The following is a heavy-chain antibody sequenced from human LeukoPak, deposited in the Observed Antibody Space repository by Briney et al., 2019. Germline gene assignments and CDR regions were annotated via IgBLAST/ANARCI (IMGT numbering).Heavy chain of an antibody. CDR2: IYYSGST. Sequence: RASQTLSLTCTVSGGSISSGGYYWSWIRQHPGKGLEWIGYIYYSGSTYYNPSLRSRVTISVDMSKNQFSLKLNSVTAADTAVYYCAGFYGGNSGMLPRATFDIWGQGTMVTVSS. CDR3: AGFYGGNSGMLPRATFDI. CDR1: GGSISSGGYY. D-gene: IGHD4-23*01. V-gene: IGHV4-31*03. J-gene: IGHJ3*02.